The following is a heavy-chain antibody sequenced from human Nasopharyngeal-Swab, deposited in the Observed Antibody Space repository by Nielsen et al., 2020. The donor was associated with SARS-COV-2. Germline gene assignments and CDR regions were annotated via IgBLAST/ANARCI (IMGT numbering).Heavy chain of an antibody. J-gene: IGHJ4*02. CDR1: GGSFSGYY. CDR3: AASRRITIFGVVIIGLPLDY. CDR2: INHSGST. Sequence: SETLSLTCAVYGGSFSGYYWSWIRQPPGKGLEWIGEINHSGSTNYNTSLKSRVTISVDTSKNQFSLKLSSVTAADTAVYYCAASRRITIFGVVIIGLPLDYWGQGTLVTVSS. V-gene: IGHV4-34*01. D-gene: IGHD3-3*01.